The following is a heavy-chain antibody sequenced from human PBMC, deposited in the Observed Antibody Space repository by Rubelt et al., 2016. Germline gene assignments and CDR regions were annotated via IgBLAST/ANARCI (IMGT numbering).Heavy chain of an antibody. V-gene: IGHV1-69*10. CDR1: GYTFTSYA. CDR3: GRDPNGMDV. Sequence: QVQLVQSGAEVKKPGASVKVSCKASGYTFTSYAMHWVRQAPGQRLEWMGGIIPILGIANDAQKFQGRVTITADKSTRTAYMGLSSLRSEDTAVYYCGRDPNGMDVWGQGTTVTVSS. J-gene: IGHJ6*02. CDR2: IIPILGIA.